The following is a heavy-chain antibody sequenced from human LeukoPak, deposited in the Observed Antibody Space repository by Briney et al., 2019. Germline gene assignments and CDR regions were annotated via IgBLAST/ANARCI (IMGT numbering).Heavy chain of an antibody. CDR1: GGSISSRSYY. Sequence: PSETLSLTCTVSGGSISSRSYYWGWIRQPPGKGLEWIGTIYYTGNTYYNPSLKSRVTISVAPSKNQFSLRLNSVTAADTAVYSGENYGDYLVDYWGQGTLVTVSS. V-gene: IGHV4-39*07. J-gene: IGHJ4*02. CDR3: ENYGDYLVDY. CDR2: IYYTGNT. D-gene: IGHD4-17*01.